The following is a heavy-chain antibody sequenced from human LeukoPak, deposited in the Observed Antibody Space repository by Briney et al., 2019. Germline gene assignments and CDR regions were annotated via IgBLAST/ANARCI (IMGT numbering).Heavy chain of an antibody. CDR3: ASGWSQGYCSSTSCYSWWFDP. D-gene: IGHD2-2*01. Sequence: SETLSFSCTVSGGSISSGGYCWSWIRQHPGKGLEWIWYIYYSGSTYYTLSLKSRVTISVDTSKNQFSLKLSSVTAADPAVYYCASGWSQGYCSSTSCYSWWFDPWGQGTLVTVSS. J-gene: IGHJ5*02. V-gene: IGHV4-31*03. CDR1: GGSISSGGYC. CDR2: IYYSGST.